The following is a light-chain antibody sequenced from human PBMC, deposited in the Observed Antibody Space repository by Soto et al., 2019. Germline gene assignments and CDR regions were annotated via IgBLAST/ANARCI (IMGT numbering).Light chain of an antibody. CDR2: EVS. V-gene: IGLV2-14*03. J-gene: IGLJ1*01. CDR3: SSYTSRDTLV. CDR1: SSDVGGYNY. Sequence: QSVLTQPASVSGSPGQSITISCTGTSSDVGGYNYVSWFQQHPGKAPKLKIYEVSNRPSGVSNRFSGSKSGYTASLTISELQAEDEADYYCSSYTSRDTLVFGTGTKVTVL.